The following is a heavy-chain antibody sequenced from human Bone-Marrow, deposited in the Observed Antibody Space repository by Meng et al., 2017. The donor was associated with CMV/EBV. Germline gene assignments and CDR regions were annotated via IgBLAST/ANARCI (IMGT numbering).Heavy chain of an antibody. CDR2: ISSSSSYI. J-gene: IGHJ4*02. CDR3: ARVEESYYYDSSGYSDY. V-gene: IGHV3-21*01. Sequence: GESLKISCAASGFTFSSYSMNWVRQAPGKGLEWVSCISSSSSYIYYADSVKGRFTISRDNAKNSMYLQMNSLRAEDTAVYYCARVEESYYYDSSGYSDYWGQGTLVTVSS. CDR1: GFTFSSYS. D-gene: IGHD3-22*01.